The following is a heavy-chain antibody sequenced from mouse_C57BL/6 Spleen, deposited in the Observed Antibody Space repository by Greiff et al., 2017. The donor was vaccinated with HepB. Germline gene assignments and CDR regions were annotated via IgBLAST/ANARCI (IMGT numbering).Heavy chain of an antibody. CDR3: AGGNGHYFDY. CDR1: GYTFTNYW. CDR2: IYPGGGYT. J-gene: IGHJ2*01. V-gene: IGHV1-63*01. Sequence: QVQLKQSGAELVRPGTSVKMSCKASGYTFTNYWIGWAKQRPGHGLEWIGDIYPGGGYTNYNEKFKGKATLTADKSSSTAYMQFSSLTSEDSAIYYCAGGNGHYFDYWGQGTTLTVSS.